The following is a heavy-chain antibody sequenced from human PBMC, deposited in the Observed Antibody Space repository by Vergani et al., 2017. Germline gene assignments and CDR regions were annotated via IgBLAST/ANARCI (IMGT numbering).Heavy chain of an antibody. CDR1: GESIRSGSHS. CDR2: IHTGGST. CDR3: AGARPDCTSGSCPAI. V-gene: IGHV4-61*02. D-gene: IGHD2-15*01. Sequence: QVKLQESGPGLLKPSQTLSLTCTVSGESIRSGSHSWSWIRQPAGKGPEWIGHIHTGGSTDLNPSFKSRVSISVDTSKSQFSLKLNPVTGADTAVYYCAGARPDCTSGSCPAIWGQGTLVTVSS. J-gene: IGHJ4*02.